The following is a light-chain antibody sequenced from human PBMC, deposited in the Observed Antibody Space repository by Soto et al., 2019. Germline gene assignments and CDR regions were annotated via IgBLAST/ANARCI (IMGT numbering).Light chain of an antibody. Sequence: EIVLTQSPGTLSLSPGERATLSCRASQSVSNNYLAWYQRKPGQAPRLLIYGASSRATGLTGRFSGSGSGTDFTLTITRLEPEDFALYYCQQYGSSPPTFGQGTKVEIK. J-gene: IGKJ1*01. CDR3: QQYGSSPPT. CDR2: GAS. V-gene: IGKV3-20*01. CDR1: QSVSNNY.